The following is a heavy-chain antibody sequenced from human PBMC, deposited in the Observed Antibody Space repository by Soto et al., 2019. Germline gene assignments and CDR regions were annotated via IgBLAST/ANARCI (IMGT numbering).Heavy chain of an antibody. V-gene: IGHV3-9*01. J-gene: IGHJ4*02. CDR3: AKGDCSSTNCYYFDY. Sequence: EVHLVESGGGLVQPGRSLRLSCAASGFTFDDYAMHWVRQAPGKGLEWVSGISWNSGSIGYADSVKGRFTISRDNAKTSLYLLMNSLRAEDTALYYCAKGDCSSTNCYYFDYWGQGTLVTVSS. CDR1: GFTFDDYA. D-gene: IGHD2-2*01. CDR2: ISWNSGSI.